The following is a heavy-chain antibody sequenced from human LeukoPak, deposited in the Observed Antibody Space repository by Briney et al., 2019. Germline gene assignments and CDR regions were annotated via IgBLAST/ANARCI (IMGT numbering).Heavy chain of an antibody. CDR3: AREGNSNYV. CDR1: GFTFSSYA. J-gene: IGHJ4*02. Sequence: GGSLRLSCAASGFTFSSYAMHWVRQAPGKGLEWVAVISYDGSNKYYADSVKGRFTISRDNAKNTLYLQMNSLRAEDTAVYYCAREGNSNYVWGQGTLVTVSS. V-gene: IGHV3-30*04. D-gene: IGHD4-11*01. CDR2: ISYDGSNK.